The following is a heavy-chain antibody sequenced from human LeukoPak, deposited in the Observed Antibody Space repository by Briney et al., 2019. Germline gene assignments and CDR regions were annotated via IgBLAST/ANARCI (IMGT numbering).Heavy chain of an antibody. V-gene: IGHV3-7*01. CDR1: GFTYSNSW. CDR3: TRVSILEVEDY. CDR2: IKPDGSEK. J-gene: IGHJ4*02. Sequence: GESLRLSCAASGFTYSNSWMNWVRQAPGKGLEWVANIKPDGSEKYYLDSVKGRFTISRDNADNLLYLQMNSLRVEDTAVYFCTRVSILEVEDYWGQGTLVTVSS. D-gene: IGHD1-26*01.